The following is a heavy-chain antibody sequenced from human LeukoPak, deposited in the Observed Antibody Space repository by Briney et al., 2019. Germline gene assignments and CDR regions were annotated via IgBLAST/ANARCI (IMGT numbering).Heavy chain of an antibody. Sequence: SETLSLTCTVSGGSISDSTHYWGWIRQPPGKGLEWMGSIYYTGSTYYNPSLKSRVTISVDTSKNQFSLSLSSVTAADAAVYYCARHRRTDDYYYGSGGPDYWGQGTLVTVSS. CDR2: IYYTGST. V-gene: IGHV4-39*01. J-gene: IGHJ4*02. CDR3: ARHRRTDDYYYGSGGPDY. D-gene: IGHD3-22*01. CDR1: GGSISDSTHY.